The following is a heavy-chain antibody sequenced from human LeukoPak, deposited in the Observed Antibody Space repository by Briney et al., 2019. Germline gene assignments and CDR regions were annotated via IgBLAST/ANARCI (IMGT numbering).Heavy chain of an antibody. CDR2: IYPGDSDT. V-gene: IGHV5-51*01. CDR3: ARHFLPRRVTAAFDY. CDR1: GYNFTSYW. J-gene: IGHJ4*02. Sequence: GESLKISCKGSGYNFTSYWIGWVRQMPGKGLDWMGIIYPGDSDTRYSQSFQGQVTISADKSISTAYLQWSSLKASDTAMYYCARHFLPRRVTAAFDYWGQGTLVTVSS. D-gene: IGHD1-20*01.